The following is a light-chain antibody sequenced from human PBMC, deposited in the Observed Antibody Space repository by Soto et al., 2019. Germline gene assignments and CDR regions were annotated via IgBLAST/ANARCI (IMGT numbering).Light chain of an antibody. J-gene: IGLJ1*01. Sequence: QSVLTQPPSASGTPGQRVTISWSGSSSNIGSNTVNWYQQLPGTAPKLLIYTNDQRPSGVPDRFSGSKSGTSASLAISGLQFEDEADYHCSSWDDNLDAEVFGAGTKVTAL. V-gene: IGLV1-44*01. CDR1: SSNIGSNT. CDR2: TND. CDR3: SSWDDNLDAEV.